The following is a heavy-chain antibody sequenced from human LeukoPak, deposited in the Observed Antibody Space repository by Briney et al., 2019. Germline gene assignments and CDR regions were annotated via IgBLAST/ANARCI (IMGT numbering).Heavy chain of an antibody. V-gene: IGHV3-48*01. CDR1: GFTFSSYS. CDR2: ISSSSSTI. D-gene: IGHD3-3*01. J-gene: IGHJ4*02. CDR3: ATSRGVLRFLEWLPDY. Sequence: PGGSLRLSCAASGFTFSSYSMNWVRQAPGKGLEWVSYISSSSSTIYYADSVKGRFTISRDNAKNSLYLQMNSLRAEDTAVYYCATSRGVLRFLEWLPDYWGQGTLVTVSS.